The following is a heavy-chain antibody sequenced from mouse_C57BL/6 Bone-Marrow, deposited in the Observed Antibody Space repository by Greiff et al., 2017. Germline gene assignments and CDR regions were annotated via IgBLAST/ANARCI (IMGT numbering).Heavy chain of an antibody. J-gene: IGHJ4*01. CDR1: GYTFTSYW. CDR2: IDPSASYT. V-gene: IGHV1-69*01. Sequence: VQLQQPGAELVMPGASVKLSCKASGYTFTSYWMHWVKQRPGQGLEWIGEIDPSASYTNYNQKFKGKSTLTVDKSSSTAYMQLSSLTSEDSAVYYCARDIYYYGSSYAMDYWGQGTSVTVSS. CDR3: ARDIYYYGSSYAMDY. D-gene: IGHD1-1*01.